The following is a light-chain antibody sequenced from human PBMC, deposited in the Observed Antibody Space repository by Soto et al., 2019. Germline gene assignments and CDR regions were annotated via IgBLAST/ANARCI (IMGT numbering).Light chain of an antibody. Sequence: QSALTQPASVSGSPGQSITISCTGSSSDIGGYNFVSWYQQNPGKAPKLMIYEVSHRPSGVSDRFSGSKSGNTASLTISGLQAEDEADYYCCSYAGSTSLVFGGGTKLTVL. CDR3: CSYAGSTSLV. V-gene: IGLV2-23*02. CDR2: EVS. J-gene: IGLJ2*01. CDR1: SSDIGGYNF.